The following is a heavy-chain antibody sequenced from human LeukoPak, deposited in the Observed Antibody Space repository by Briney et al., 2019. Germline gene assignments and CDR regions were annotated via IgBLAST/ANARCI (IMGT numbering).Heavy chain of an antibody. D-gene: IGHD3-3*01. CDR1: GFTFSSYS. V-gene: IGHV3-21*01. J-gene: IGHJ4*02. CDR3: ARTRVLKGSGYYTAFDY. Sequence: GGSLRLSCAASGFTFSSYSMNWVRQAPGKGLEWSPPIRSSSSYIYYADSVKGRFTISRDNAKNSLYLQMNSLRAEDTAVYYCARTRVLKGSGYYTAFDYWGRGTLVTVSS. CDR2: IRSSSSYI.